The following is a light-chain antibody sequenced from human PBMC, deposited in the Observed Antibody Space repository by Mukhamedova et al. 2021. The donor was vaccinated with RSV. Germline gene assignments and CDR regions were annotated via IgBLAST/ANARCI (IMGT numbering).Light chain of an antibody. CDR3: QVWDSSSDHVV. CDR1: NIGSKS. V-gene: IGLV3-21*04. Sequence: GGNNIGSKSVHWYQQKPGQAPVLVIYYDSDRPSGIPERFSGSNSGNTATLTISRLEAGDEADYYCQVWDSSSDHVVFGGGTKLTV. J-gene: IGLJ2*01. CDR2: YDS.